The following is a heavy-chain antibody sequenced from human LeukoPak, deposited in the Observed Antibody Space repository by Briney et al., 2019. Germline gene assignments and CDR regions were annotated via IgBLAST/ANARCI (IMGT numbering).Heavy chain of an antibody. CDR3: ARSKHTWDYDILTGYSPDAFDI. D-gene: IGHD3-9*01. V-gene: IGHV1-69*04. Sequence: SVKVSCKASGGTFSSYAISWVRQAPGQGLEWMGRIIPILGIANYAQKFQGRVTITADKSTSTAYMELSSLRSEDTAVYYCARSKHTWDYDILTGYSPDAFDIWGQGTMVTVSS. CDR2: IIPILGIA. CDR1: GGTFSSYA. J-gene: IGHJ3*02.